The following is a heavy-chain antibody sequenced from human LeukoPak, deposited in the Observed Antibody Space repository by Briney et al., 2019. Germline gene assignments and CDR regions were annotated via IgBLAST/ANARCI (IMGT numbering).Heavy chain of an antibody. D-gene: IGHD6-19*01. V-gene: IGHV3-21*01. Sequence: GGSLRLSCAASGFTFSSYSMNWVRQAPGKGLEWVSSISSSSSYIYYADSVKGRFTISRDNAKNSLYLQMNSLRAEDTAVYYWARVIAVAGTEDYWGQGTLVTVSS. CDR3: ARVIAVAGTEDY. J-gene: IGHJ4*02. CDR2: ISSSSSYI. CDR1: GFTFSSYS.